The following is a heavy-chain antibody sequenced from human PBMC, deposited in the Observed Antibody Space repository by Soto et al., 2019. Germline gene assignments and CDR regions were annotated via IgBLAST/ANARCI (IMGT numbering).Heavy chain of an antibody. Sequence: QVELVQSGAEVKKPGASVKVSCKASGYIFTSYYLHWVRQAPGQGLEWMGWINPFDGSRMFAQSFQGRVTFTRDTSTSTVYMELSGLRSDDTAAYYCSRVDPGETSPFDHWGQGTLVTVSS. CDR1: GYIFTSYY. J-gene: IGHJ4*02. CDR2: INPFDGSR. D-gene: IGHD3-10*01. CDR3: SRVDPGETSPFDH. V-gene: IGHV1-46*03.